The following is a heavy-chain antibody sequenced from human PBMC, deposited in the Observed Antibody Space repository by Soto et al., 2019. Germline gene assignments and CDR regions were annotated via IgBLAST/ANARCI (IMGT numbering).Heavy chain of an antibody. V-gene: IGHV1-2*04. Sequence: ASVKVSCKASGYTFTGYYMHWVRQAPGQGLEWMGWINPNSGGTNYAQKFQGWVTMTRDTSISTAYMELSRLRSDDTAVYYCARDRSGSMEQWLVTEGAFDIWGQGTMVTVSS. CDR3: ARDRSGSMEQWLVTEGAFDI. J-gene: IGHJ3*02. CDR1: GYTFTGYY. D-gene: IGHD6-19*01. CDR2: INPNSGGT.